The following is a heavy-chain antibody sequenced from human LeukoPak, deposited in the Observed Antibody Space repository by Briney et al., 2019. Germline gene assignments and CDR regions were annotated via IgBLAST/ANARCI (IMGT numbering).Heavy chain of an antibody. J-gene: IGHJ3*02. Sequence: HPGGSLRLSCAASGFTFSSYGMHWVRQAPGKGLEWVAVIWYDGSNKYYADSVKGRFTISRDNSKNTLYLLMNSLRAEDTAVYYCAGNWGPLLGAFDIWGQGTMVTVSS. D-gene: IGHD7-27*01. CDR3: AGNWGPLLGAFDI. V-gene: IGHV3-33*01. CDR1: GFTFSSYG. CDR2: IWYDGSNK.